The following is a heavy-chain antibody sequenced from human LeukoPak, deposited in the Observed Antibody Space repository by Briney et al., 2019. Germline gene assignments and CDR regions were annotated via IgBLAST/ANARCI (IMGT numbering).Heavy chain of an antibody. V-gene: IGHV4-34*01. D-gene: IGHD3-22*01. CDR3: ARVGVITMIVNY. J-gene: IGHJ4*02. CDR1: GGSFSAYY. CDR2: INHSGST. Sequence: PSETLSLTCAVYGGSFSAYYWSWIRQPPGKGLEWIGEINHSGSTHYNPSLKSRVTMSVDTSKNQFSLKLSSVTAADTAVYYCARVGVITMIVNYWGQGTLVTVSS.